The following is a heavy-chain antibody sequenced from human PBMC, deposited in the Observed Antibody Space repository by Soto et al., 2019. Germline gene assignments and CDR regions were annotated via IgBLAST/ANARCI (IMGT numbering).Heavy chain of an antibody. CDR2: IKSKTDGGTA. J-gene: IGHJ4*02. D-gene: IGHD5-18*01. CDR3: IARDSGYGYGLSGLDY. Sequence: DVQVVESGGGLVKPGGSLRLSCAVSGFTFINAWMFWVRQAPGQGLEWVGRIKSKTDGGTADYAAPVKGRFTISRDDSKNTLYLQMYSLKTEATAVYYCIARDSGYGYGLSGLDYWGQGTLVTVSS. CDR1: GFTFINAW. V-gene: IGHV3-15*01.